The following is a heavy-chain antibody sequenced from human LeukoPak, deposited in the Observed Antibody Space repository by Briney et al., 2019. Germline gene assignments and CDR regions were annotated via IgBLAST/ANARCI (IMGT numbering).Heavy chain of an antibody. CDR1: GYTFTSYY. Sequence: ASVKVSCKASGYTFTSYYMHWVRQAPGQGLEWMGIINPSGGSTSYAQKFQGRVTMTRDVSTSTVYMELSSLRSEDTAVYYCGRDSGSYYYYYYMDVWGKGTTVTVSS. D-gene: IGHD1-26*01. CDR2: INPSGGST. J-gene: IGHJ6*03. V-gene: IGHV1-46*03. CDR3: GRDSGSYYYYYYMDV.